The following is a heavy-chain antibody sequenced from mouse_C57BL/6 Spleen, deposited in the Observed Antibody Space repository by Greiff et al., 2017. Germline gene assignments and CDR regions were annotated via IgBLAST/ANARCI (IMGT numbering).Heavy chain of an antibody. CDR1: GYTFTSYW. J-gene: IGHJ1*03. Sequence: QVQLQQPGAELVMPGASVKLSCKASGYTFTSYWMHWVKQRPGQGLEWIGDIDPSDSYTNYNQKFKGKSTLTVDKSSSTAYMQLSSLTSEDSAVYYCAIYYDYDWYFDVWGTGTTVTASS. V-gene: IGHV1-69*01. D-gene: IGHD2-4*01. CDR2: IDPSDSYT. CDR3: AIYYDYDWYFDV.